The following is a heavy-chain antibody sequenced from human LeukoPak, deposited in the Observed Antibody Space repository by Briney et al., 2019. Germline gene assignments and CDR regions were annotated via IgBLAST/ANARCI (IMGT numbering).Heavy chain of an antibody. CDR2: ISSSGSTI. CDR1: GFTCSSYE. J-gene: IGHJ4*02. Sequence: GGSLRLFCAASGFTCSSYEMNWVRQAPGKGLEWVSYISSSGSTIYYADSVKGRFTISRDNAKNSLYLQMNSLRAEDTAVYYCARDPYSGYEYFDYWGQGTLVTVSS. CDR3: ARDPYSGYEYFDY. D-gene: IGHD5-12*01. V-gene: IGHV3-48*03.